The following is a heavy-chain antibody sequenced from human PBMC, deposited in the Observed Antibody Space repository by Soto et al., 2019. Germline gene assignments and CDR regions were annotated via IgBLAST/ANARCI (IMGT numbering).Heavy chain of an antibody. V-gene: IGHV3-33*08. CDR2: ISNDGSNE. J-gene: IGHJ4*02. Sequence: PGGSLRLSCEASGVNFSSYAMRWVRQAPGKGLEWVSVISNDGSNEYYADSVKGRFTISRDNSKNTVYLQVSKLRAEDTDVYFCARDQTDSGGYSDSWGQGPLVT. CDR3: ARDQTDSGGYSDS. CDR1: GVNFSSYA. D-gene: IGHD3-22*01.